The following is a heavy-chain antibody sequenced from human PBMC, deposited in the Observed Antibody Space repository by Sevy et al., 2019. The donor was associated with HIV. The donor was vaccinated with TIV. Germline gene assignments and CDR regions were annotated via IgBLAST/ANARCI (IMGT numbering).Heavy chain of an antibody. CDR3: AKVGPGGSYLYYFDY. D-gene: IGHD1-26*01. CDR2: ISWNSGSI. V-gene: IGHV3-9*01. Sequence: GGSLRLSCAASGFTFDDYAMHWVRQAPGKGLEWVSGISWNSGSIGYADSVKGRFTISRDNAKNSLYLQMNSLRAEDTAVYYCAKVGPGGSYLYYFDYWGQGTLVTVSS. CDR1: GFTFDDYA. J-gene: IGHJ4*02.